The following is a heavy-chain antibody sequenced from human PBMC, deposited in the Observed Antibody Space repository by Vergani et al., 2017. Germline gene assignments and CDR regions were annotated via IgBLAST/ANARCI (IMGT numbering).Heavy chain of an antibody. CDR2: ISGSGGNT. CDR3: AKDAVDSTMTVVVHFDY. V-gene: IGHV3-23*01. D-gene: IGHD3-22*01. J-gene: IGHJ4*02. CDR1: GFTFSNYA. Sequence: EVQLLESGGGLVQPGGSLRLSCAASGFTFSNYAMSWVRQAPGKGLEWVSAISGSGGNTYYADSVKGRFTISRDNSKNTLYLQMSSLRAEDTAVYYCAKDAVDSTMTVVVHFDYWGQGTLVTVSS.